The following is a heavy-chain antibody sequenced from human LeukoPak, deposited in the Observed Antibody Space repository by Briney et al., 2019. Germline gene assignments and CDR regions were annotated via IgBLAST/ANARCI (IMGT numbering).Heavy chain of an antibody. D-gene: IGHD6-19*01. Sequence: PGGSLRLSCAASGFIFSSYRMNWVRQPPGKGLEWVSYVSSSSSSRSYADSVKGRFTISRDNAKNSLYLQMNSLRAEDTAVYYCAREASGGAVAIDYWGQGTLVTVSS. CDR2: VSSSSSSR. CDR3: AREASGGAVAIDY. J-gene: IGHJ4*02. V-gene: IGHV3-48*04. CDR1: GFIFSSYR.